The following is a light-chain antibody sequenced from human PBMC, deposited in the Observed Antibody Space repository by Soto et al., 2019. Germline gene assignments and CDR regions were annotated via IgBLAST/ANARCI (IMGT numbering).Light chain of an antibody. V-gene: IGKV3-20*01. CDR1: QSIYNNY. CDR3: QRYGSSPPNR. J-gene: IGKJ2*03. CDR2: GAS. Sequence: ENVLTQSPGTLSLSPGEGATLSCRASQSIYNNYLAWYQQKPGQAPRLLISGASNRATGIPDRFSGSGSGTVFTLTISLLESEDFAVYYCQRYGSSPPNRFGQGTKVDIK.